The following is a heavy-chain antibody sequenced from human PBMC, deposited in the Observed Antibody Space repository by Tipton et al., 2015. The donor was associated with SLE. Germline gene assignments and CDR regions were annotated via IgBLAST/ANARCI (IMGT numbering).Heavy chain of an antibody. CDR2: LYQSGSI. CDR1: GGSISGGGYS. D-gene: IGHD2-2*01. Sequence: LRLSCTVSGGSISGGGYSWSWIRQSPGKGLEWIGSLYQSGSIHYNPSLENRVTISVDRSKNQFSLSLSSVTAADTAVYYCARGGHSTSPNWFDPWGQGTLITVSS. V-gene: IGHV4-30-2*06. CDR3: ARGGHSTSPNWFDP. J-gene: IGHJ5*02.